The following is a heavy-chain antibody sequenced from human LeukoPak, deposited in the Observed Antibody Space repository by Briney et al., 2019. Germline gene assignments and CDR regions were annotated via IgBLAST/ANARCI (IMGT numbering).Heavy chain of an antibody. CDR3: ARAFGWELMGIDY. D-gene: IGHD1-26*01. Sequence: GGSLRLSCAASGFTFSSYAMHWVRQAPGKGLEYVSAISSNGGSTYYANSVKGRFTISRDNSKNTLYLQMGSLRAEDMAVYYCARAFGWELMGIDYWGQGTLVTVSS. J-gene: IGHJ4*02. V-gene: IGHV3-64*01. CDR1: GFTFSSYA. CDR2: ISSNGGST.